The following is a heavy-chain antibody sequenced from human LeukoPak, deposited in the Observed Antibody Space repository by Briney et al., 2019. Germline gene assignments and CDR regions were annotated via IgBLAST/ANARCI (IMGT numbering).Heavy chain of an antibody. CDR1: GGSFSGYY. CDR3: ARERSGEYYFGSGEGFDP. J-gene: IGHJ5*02. CDR2: IYYSGST. Sequence: SETLSLTCAVYGGSFSGYYWGWIRQPPGKGLEWIGSIYYSGSTYYYPSLKSRVTISVDTSKNQFSLKLSSVTAADTAVYYCARERSGEYYFGSGEGFDPWGQGTLVTVSS. D-gene: IGHD3-10*01. V-gene: IGHV4-34*01.